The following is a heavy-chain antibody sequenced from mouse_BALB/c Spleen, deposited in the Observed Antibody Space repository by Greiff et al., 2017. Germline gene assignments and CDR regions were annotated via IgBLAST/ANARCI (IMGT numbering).Heavy chain of an antibody. V-gene: IGHV5-4*02. CDR3: ARDLAARATFAY. D-gene: IGHD3-1*01. CDR2: ISDGGSYT. Sequence: EVQVVESGGGLVKPGGSLKLSCAASGFTFSDYYMYWVRQTPEKRLEWVATISDGGSYTYYPDSVKGRFTISRDNAKNNLYLQMSSLKSEDTAMYYCARDLAARATFAYWGQGTLVTVSA. J-gene: IGHJ3*01. CDR1: GFTFSDYY.